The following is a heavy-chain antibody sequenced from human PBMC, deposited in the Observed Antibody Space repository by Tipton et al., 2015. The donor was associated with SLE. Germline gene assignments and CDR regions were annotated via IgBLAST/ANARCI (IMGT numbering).Heavy chain of an antibody. V-gene: IGHV3-43*01. Sequence: SLRLSCAASGFTFDDYIMHWVRQAPGKGLEWVSLFSWDGGSTYYADSVKGRFTISRDNSKNSLYLQMNSLRTEDTALYYCAKVGGSSGWFPDAFDIWGQGTMVTVSS. CDR2: FSWDGGST. CDR1: GFTFDDYI. CDR3: AKVGGSSGWFPDAFDI. J-gene: IGHJ3*02. D-gene: IGHD6-19*01.